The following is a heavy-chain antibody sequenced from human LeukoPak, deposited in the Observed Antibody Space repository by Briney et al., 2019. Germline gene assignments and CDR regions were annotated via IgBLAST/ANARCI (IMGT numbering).Heavy chain of an antibody. D-gene: IGHD3-3*01. CDR3: ARMRFLEWLLFDY. Sequence: KSSESLSLTCTVSGCSISSGDYYWSWIRQPPGKGLEWIGYIYYSGSTYYNPSLKSRVTISVDTSKNQFSLKLSSVTAADTAVYYCARMRFLEWLLFDYWGQGTLVTVSS. CDR1: GCSISSGDYY. J-gene: IGHJ4*02. CDR2: IYYSGST. V-gene: IGHV4-30-4*01.